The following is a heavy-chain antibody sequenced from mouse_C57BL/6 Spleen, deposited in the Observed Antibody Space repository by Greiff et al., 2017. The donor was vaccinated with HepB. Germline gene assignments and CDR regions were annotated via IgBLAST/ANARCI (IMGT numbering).Heavy chain of an antibody. D-gene: IGHD2-1*01. CDR1: GYTFTSYG. CDR2: IYPRSGNT. Sequence: VQLQQSGAELARPGASVKLSCKASGYTFTSYGISWVKQRTGQGLEWIGEIYPRSGNTYYNVKFKGKATLTADKSSSTAYMELRSLTSEDSAVYFCAREGGNHYFDYWGQGTTLTVSS. V-gene: IGHV1-81*01. CDR3: AREGGNHYFDY. J-gene: IGHJ2*01.